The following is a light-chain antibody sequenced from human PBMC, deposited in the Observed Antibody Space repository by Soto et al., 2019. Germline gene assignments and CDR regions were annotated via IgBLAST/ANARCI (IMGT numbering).Light chain of an antibody. V-gene: IGLV2-14*01. J-gene: IGLJ1*01. CDR3: RSYISSSTYF. CDR1: SSDIGRYNY. CDR2: DVS. Sequence: QSVLTQPASVSGSPGQSITISCIGTSSDIGRYNYVSWYQQYPGKAPKFIIYDVSNRPSGVSNRFSGSKSGNTASLTISGLQAEDEAVYYCRSYISSSTYFFGTGTKVTVL.